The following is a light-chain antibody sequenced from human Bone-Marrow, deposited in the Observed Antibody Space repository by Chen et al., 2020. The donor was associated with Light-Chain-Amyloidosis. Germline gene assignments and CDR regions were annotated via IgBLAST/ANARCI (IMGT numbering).Light chain of an antibody. CDR1: QSISTW. CDR2: KAS. CDR3: QQYRSYSRT. J-gene: IGKJ1*01. Sequence: DIQITQSPSTLSASVGDRVTITCRASQSISTWLAWYQQKPGKAPNLLIYKASSLQSGVPSRFSGSGSGTEFTLTISSLQPDDFATYYCQQYRSYSRTFGQGTKVEIK. V-gene: IGKV1-5*03.